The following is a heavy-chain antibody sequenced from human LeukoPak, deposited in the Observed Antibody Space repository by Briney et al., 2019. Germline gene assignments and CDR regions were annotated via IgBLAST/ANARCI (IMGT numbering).Heavy chain of an antibody. Sequence: SVKVSCKASGYTFTGYYMHWVRQAPGQGLEWMGGIIPIFGTPSYAQKFQGRVTITTDESTNTAFMHLSSLTSEDTAVYYCAGGLIAVAVPDYWGQGTLVTVSS. CDR3: AGGLIAVAVPDY. D-gene: IGHD6-19*01. CDR1: GYTFTGYY. J-gene: IGHJ4*02. CDR2: IIPIFGTP. V-gene: IGHV1-69*05.